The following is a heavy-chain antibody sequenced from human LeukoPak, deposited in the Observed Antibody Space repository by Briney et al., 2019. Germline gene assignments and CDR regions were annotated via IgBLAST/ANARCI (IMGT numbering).Heavy chain of an antibody. V-gene: IGHV4-34*01. Sequence: TSETLSLTCSVYGVSFSGYNWSWIRQPPGKGLEWIGEINHSGSTNYNPSLKSRVTISVDTSKNQFSLKLSSVTVADTAVYYCARQYCSSTSCYLNDTPFDYWGQGTLVTVSS. D-gene: IGHD2-2*01. CDR2: INHSGST. CDR1: GVSFSGYN. CDR3: ARQYCSSTSCYLNDTPFDY. J-gene: IGHJ4*02.